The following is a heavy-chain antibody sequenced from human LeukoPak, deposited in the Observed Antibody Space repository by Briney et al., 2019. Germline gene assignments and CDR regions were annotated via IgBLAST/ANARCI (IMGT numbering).Heavy chain of an antibody. CDR1: GFTFSRHG. D-gene: IGHD3-3*01. CDR3: ARDRAWNYFDY. J-gene: IGHJ4*02. Sequence: GGSLRLSCAPSGFTFSRHGMHWVRQAPGKGLEWVAIISNDGSRKYYAHSVEGRFTISRDNSKNTLCLQMDSLRAEDTAVYYCARDRAWNYFDYWGQGTLVTVSS. V-gene: IGHV3-30*03. CDR2: ISNDGSRK.